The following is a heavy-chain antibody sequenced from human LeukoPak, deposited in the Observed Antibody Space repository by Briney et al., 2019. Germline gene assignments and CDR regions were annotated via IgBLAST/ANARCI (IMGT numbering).Heavy chain of an antibody. CDR1: GFTFSSYA. CDR3: ATTPPAAAGTFDY. V-gene: IGHV3-23*01. J-gene: IGHJ4*02. D-gene: IGHD6-13*01. CDR2: IYNTADYT. Sequence: GGSLRLSCAASGFTFSSYAMSWVRLAPGKGLEWVSGIYNTADYTFYTDSVKGRFTIPRDNFKSALYLQMNSLRAEDTAVYYCATTPPAAAGTFDYWGQGTLVTVSS.